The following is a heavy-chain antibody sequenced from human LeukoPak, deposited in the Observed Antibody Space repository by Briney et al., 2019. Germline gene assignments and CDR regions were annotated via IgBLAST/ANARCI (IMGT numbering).Heavy chain of an antibody. CDR2: ISAYNGNT. Sequence: ASVKVSCKASGYTFTSYGISWVRQAPGQGLEWMGWISAYNGNTNYAQKFQGRVTMTRDMSTSTVYMELSSLRSEDTAVYYCARTAYYDILTNYYYMDVWGKGTTVTVSS. V-gene: IGHV1-18*01. D-gene: IGHD3-9*01. CDR1: GYTFTSYG. J-gene: IGHJ6*03. CDR3: ARTAYYDILTNYYYMDV.